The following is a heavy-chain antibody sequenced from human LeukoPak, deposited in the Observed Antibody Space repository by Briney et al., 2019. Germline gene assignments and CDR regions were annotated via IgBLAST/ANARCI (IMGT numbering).Heavy chain of an antibody. D-gene: IGHD3-9*01. CDR2: ITGGGSGI. Sequence: GGSLRLSCAASGFTFSNYAMSWVRQAPGKGLEWVSAITGGGSGIYYADSMKSRFTISRDNSKNMLYLQINSLRAEDTAVYYCAKWGDYDVLTGYYVSDYWGQGTLVTVSS. CDR3: AKWGDYDVLTGYYVSDY. CDR1: GFTFSNYA. J-gene: IGHJ4*02. V-gene: IGHV3-23*01.